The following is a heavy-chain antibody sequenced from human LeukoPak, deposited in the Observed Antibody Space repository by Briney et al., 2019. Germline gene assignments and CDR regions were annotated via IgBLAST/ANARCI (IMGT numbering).Heavy chain of an antibody. CDR2: IYYSGST. Sequence: PSETLSLTCTVSGGSISGYYWSWIRQPPGKGLEWIGYIYYSGSTNYNPSLKSRVTISIDTSKNQFSLKLSSVTAADTAVYYCARGEAVAGPPDYWGQGTLVTVSS. CDR1: GGSISGYY. CDR3: ARGEAVAGPPDY. V-gene: IGHV4-59*01. D-gene: IGHD6-19*01. J-gene: IGHJ4*02.